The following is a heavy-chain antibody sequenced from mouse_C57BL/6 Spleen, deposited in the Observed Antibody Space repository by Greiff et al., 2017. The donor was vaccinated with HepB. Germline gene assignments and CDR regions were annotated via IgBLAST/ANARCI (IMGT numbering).Heavy chain of an antibody. CDR1: GYTFTDYY. Sequence: EVQLQQSGPELVKPGASVKISCKASGYTFTDYYMNWVKQSHGKSLEWIGDINPNNGGTSYNQKFKGKATLTVDKSYSTAYMELRSLTSEDSAVYYCARWRYYDAMDYWGQGTSVTVSS. CDR3: ARWRYYDAMDY. D-gene: IGHD2-12*01. J-gene: IGHJ4*01. CDR2: INPNNGGT. V-gene: IGHV1-26*01.